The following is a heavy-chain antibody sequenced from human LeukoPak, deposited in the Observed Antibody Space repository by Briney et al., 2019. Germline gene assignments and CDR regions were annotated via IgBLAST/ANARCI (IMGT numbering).Heavy chain of an antibody. CDR2: MYYSGST. CDR3: ARHSGSYLKSALHI. CDR1: GGSISSSSYY. V-gene: IGHV4-39*01. Sequence: SETLSLTCTVSGGSISSSSYYWGWIRQPPGKGLEWIGSMYYSGSTYYNPSLKSRVTISVDTSKNQFTLELTSVTAADTAVYYCARHSGSYLKSALHIWGQGTMVTVSS. J-gene: IGHJ3*02. D-gene: IGHD1-26*01.